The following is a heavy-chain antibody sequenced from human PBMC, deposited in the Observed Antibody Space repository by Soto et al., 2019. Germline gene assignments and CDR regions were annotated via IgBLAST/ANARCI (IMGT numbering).Heavy chain of an antibody. J-gene: IGHJ4*02. Sequence: LRLSCAASGFTFSSYAMHWVRQAPGKGLEWVAVISYDGSNKYYADSVKGRFTISRDNSKNTLYLQMNSLRAEDTAVYFCARGPSSLTRFDYWGQGTLVTVSS. V-gene: IGHV3-30-3*01. CDR3: ARGPSSLTRFDY. CDR1: GFTFSSYA. CDR2: ISYDGSNK. D-gene: IGHD2-2*01.